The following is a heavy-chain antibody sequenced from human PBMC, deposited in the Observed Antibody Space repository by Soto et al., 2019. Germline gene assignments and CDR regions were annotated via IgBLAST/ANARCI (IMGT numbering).Heavy chain of an antibody. CDR3: ARTDQETINMVRGRYGMDV. Sequence: GESLKISCKGSGYSFTSYWIGWVRQMPGKGLEWMGIIYPGDSDTRYSPSFQGQVTISADKSISTAYLQWSSLKASDTAMYYCARTDQETINMVRGRYGMDVWGQGTTVTVSS. CDR2: IYPGDSDT. J-gene: IGHJ6*02. CDR1: GYSFTSYW. D-gene: IGHD3-10*01. V-gene: IGHV5-51*01.